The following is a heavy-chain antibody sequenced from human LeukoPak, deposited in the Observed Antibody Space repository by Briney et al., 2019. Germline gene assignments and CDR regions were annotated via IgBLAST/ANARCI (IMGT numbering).Heavy chain of an antibody. CDR1: GGTLSSYA. D-gene: IGHD2-2*01. J-gene: IGHJ5*02. CDR3: ARALGYCSSTSCSYNWFDP. Sequence: GASVKVSCKASGGTLSSYAISWVRQAPGQGLEWMGGIIPIFGTANYAQKFQGRVTITADESTSTAYMELSSLRSEDTAVYYCARALGYCSSTSCSYNWFDPWGQGTLVTVSS. CDR2: IIPIFGTA. V-gene: IGHV1-69*13.